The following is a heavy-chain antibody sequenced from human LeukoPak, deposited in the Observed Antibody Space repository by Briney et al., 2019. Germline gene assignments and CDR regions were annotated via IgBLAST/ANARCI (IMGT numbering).Heavy chain of an antibody. J-gene: IGHJ4*02. D-gene: IGHD3-10*01. CDR2: IYYSGST. CDR3: ARSRGVIISFDY. CDR1: GGSISSYY. Sequence: PSETLSLTCTVSGGSISSYYWSWIRQPPGKGLEWIGYIYYSGSTNYNPSLKSRVTISVDTSKNQFSLKLSSVTAADTAVYYCARSRGVIISFDYCGQGTLDTVSS. V-gene: IGHV4-59*01.